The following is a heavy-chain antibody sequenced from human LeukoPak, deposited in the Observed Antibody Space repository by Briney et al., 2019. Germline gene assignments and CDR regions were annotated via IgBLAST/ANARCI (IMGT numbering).Heavy chain of an antibody. CDR2: IGASGGRT. D-gene: IGHD3-10*01. V-gene: IGHV3-23*01. Sequence: GGSLRLSCAASGFTFSNYAMSWVRQAPGKGLEWVSSIGASGGRTYYADSVKGRFTISRDNSKNTVFLHMNSLLAADTAVYYCAKGKDDDWGQETLVTVSS. J-gene: IGHJ4*02. CDR1: GFTFSNYA. CDR3: AKGKDDD.